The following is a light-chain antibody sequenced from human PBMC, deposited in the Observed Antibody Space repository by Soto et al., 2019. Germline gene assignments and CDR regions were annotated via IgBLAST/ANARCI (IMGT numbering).Light chain of an antibody. CDR1: SSNLGAGYD. J-gene: IGLJ2*01. Sequence: QSVLTQPPSVSGAPGQRVTLSCTGNSSNLGAGYDVHWYQQLPGAAPKLVIFGNRNRPSGVPERFSGSKSGTSGSLAITGLQAEDEADYFCQSYDGSLTGVIFGGGTKLTVL. CDR3: QSYDGSLTGVI. V-gene: IGLV1-40*01. CDR2: GNR.